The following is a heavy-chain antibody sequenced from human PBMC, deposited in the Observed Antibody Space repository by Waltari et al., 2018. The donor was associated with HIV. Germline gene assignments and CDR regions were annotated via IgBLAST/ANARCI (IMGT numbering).Heavy chain of an antibody. CDR2: IDQSGAM. CDR3: ARGPSLRAFRGNLYFNSSLDV. J-gene: IGHJ6*02. CDR1: GWSFSGFY. V-gene: IGHV4-34*02. Sequence: QVQLQHWGAGQVQPSETLSLTRLLSGWSFSGFYWTWVRHSPGKGLERIGEIDQSGAMRVKPARKRRITISVDTSRSRFALKLSPVSPADTAVYYCARGPSLRAFRGNLYFNSSLDVWGQGTTVTVSS. D-gene: IGHD1-1*01.